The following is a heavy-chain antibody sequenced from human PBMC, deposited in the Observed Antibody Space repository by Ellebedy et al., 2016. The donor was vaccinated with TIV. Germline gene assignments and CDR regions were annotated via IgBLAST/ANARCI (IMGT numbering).Heavy chain of an antibody. Sequence: GESLKISCKGFGYRFTNYWIVWVRQMPGKGLESMGVIYPADSHLRYSPSFQGQVTISADKSISTAYLKWSSLKASDSAMYYCARQSQGGGESGVFDIWGHGTLLTVSS. J-gene: IGHJ3*02. V-gene: IGHV5-51*01. CDR1: GYRFTNYW. CDR2: IYPADSHL. CDR3: ARQSQGGGESGVFDI. D-gene: IGHD3-16*01.